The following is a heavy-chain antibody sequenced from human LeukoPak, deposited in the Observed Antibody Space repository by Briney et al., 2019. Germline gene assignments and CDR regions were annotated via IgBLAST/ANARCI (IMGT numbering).Heavy chain of an antibody. CDR1: GGSISSSSHY. V-gene: IGHV4-39*07. Sequence: SETLSLTCTVSGGSISSSSHYWGWIRQPPGKGLEWIGSIYYSGSTYYNPSLKSRVTMSVDTSKNQFSLKLSSVTAADTAVYYCARSAGYQLLEGYYYYMDVWGKGTTVTVSS. J-gene: IGHJ6*03. CDR2: IYYSGST. CDR3: ARSAGYQLLEGYYYYMDV. D-gene: IGHD2-2*01.